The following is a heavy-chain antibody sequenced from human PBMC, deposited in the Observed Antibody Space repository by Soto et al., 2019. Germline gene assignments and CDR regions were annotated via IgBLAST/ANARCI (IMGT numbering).Heavy chain of an antibody. J-gene: IGHJ5*02. V-gene: IGHV1-18*01. CDR2: ISAYNGNT. Sequence: ASVKVSCKASGYTFTSYGISWVRQAHEQGLEWMGWISAYNGNTNYAQKLQGRVTMTTDTSTSTAYMELRSLRSDDTAVYYCARDQAGLREQQLRIRFDPWGQGTLVTVSS. CDR1: GYTFTSYG. CDR3: ARDQAGLREQQLRIRFDP. D-gene: IGHD6-13*01.